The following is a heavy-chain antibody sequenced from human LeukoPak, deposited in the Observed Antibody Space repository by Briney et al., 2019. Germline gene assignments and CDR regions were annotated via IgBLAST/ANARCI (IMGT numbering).Heavy chain of an antibody. CDR1: GFTFSSYW. V-gene: IGHV3-7*01. D-gene: IGHD6-6*01. Sequence: PGGSLRLSCAASGFTFSSYWMSWVRQAPGKGLEWVANIKQDGSEKYYVDSVKGRFTISRDNAKNALYLQMNSLRAEDTAVYYCARDLHEYSSTGAAFDIWGQGTMVTVSS. CDR2: IKQDGSEK. CDR3: ARDLHEYSSTGAAFDI. J-gene: IGHJ3*02.